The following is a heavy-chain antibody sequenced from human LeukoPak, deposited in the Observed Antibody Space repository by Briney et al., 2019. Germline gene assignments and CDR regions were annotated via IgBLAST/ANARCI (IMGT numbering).Heavy chain of an antibody. D-gene: IGHD3-16*01. CDR3: ARGGGRSRDGIDGGAFDI. CDR2: MNPNSGNT. CDR1: GYTLTSYD. J-gene: IGHJ3*02. Sequence: GASVKVSCKASGYTLTSYDVNWVRQATGQGLEWMGWMNPNSGNTGYAQRFQGRVTMTRNTSISTAYMELSSLRSEDTAVYYCARGGGRSRDGIDGGAFDIWGQGTMVTVSS. V-gene: IGHV1-8*01.